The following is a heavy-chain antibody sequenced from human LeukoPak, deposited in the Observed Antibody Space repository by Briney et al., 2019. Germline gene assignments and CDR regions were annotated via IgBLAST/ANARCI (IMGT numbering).Heavy chain of an antibody. D-gene: IGHD3-22*01. CDR2: INTNTGNP. V-gene: IGHV7-4-1*02. CDR1: GYTFTSYA. J-gene: IGHJ4*02. CDR3: AGPTYYYDSSGYFPLDY. Sequence: ASVKVSCKASGYTFTSYAMNWVRQAPGQGLEWMGWINTNTGNPTYAQGFTGRFVFSLDTSVSTAYLQISSLKAEDTAVYYCAGPTYYYDSSGYFPLDYWGQGTLVTVSS.